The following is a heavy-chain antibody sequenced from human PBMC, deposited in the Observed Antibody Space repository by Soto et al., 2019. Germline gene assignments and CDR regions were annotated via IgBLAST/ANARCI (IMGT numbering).Heavy chain of an antibody. Sequence: GGSLRLSCAASGFTFSSYVMSWVRQAPGKGLEWVSAISGSGGSTYYADSVKGRFTISRDNSKNTLYLQMNSLRAEDTAVYYCAKAPRHGYNEAFDYWGQGTLVTVSS. D-gene: IGHD5-12*01. CDR2: ISGSGGST. CDR1: GFTFSSYV. V-gene: IGHV3-23*01. J-gene: IGHJ4*02. CDR3: AKAPRHGYNEAFDY.